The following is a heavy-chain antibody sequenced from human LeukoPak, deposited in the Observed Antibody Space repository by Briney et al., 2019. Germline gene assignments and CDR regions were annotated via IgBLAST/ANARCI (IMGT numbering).Heavy chain of an antibody. D-gene: IGHD2-21*02. J-gene: IGHJ5*02. CDR2: IYHSGST. CDR1: GYSISSGYY. V-gene: IGHV4-38-2*02. Sequence: SETLSLTCTVSGYSISSGYYWGWIRQPPGKGLEWIGSIYHSGSTYYNPSLKSRVTISVDTSKNQFSLKLTSVTAADTAVYYCASVVVTVLNWFDPWGQGALVTVSS. CDR3: ASVVVTVLNWFDP.